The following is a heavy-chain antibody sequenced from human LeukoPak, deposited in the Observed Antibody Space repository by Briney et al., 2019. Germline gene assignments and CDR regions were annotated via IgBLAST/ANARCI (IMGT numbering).Heavy chain of an antibody. J-gene: IGHJ6*02. D-gene: IGHD5-12*01. CDR3: ARSSREVATIYYYYGMDD. Sequence: PGRSLRLSCAASGFTFSSYAMHWVRQAPGKGLEWVAVISYDGSNKYYADSVKGRFTISRDNSKNTLYLQMNSLRAEDTAVYYCARSSREVATIYYYYGMDDWGQGTTVTVSS. CDR1: GFTFSSYA. CDR2: ISYDGSNK. V-gene: IGHV3-30*04.